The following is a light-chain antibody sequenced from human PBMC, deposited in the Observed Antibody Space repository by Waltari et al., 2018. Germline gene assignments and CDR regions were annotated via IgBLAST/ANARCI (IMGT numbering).Light chain of an antibody. J-gene: IGLJ1*01. CDR3: SSYTTSSTFV. CDR2: GVT. V-gene: IGLV2-18*02. Sequence: QSPLTQPPSVSGSPGQSVTISCTGPSRDVGRYDRVSWYQQSPGTAPKLLIYGVTSRPSGVPDRLSGSKSGNTASLTISGLQAEDEGDYYCSSYTTSSTFVFGTGTEVTVL. CDR1: SRDVGRYDR.